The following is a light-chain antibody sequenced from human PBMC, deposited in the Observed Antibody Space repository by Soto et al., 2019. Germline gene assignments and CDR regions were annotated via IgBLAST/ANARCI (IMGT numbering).Light chain of an antibody. CDR3: SSFAGSNNFPYV. Sequence: QSVLAQPPSASGSPGQSVTISCTGTSSDVGDNYVSWYQQHPGKAPKLMIYEINKRPSGVPDRFSGSKSGNTASLTVSGLQAEDEADYYCSSFAGSNNFPYVFGTGTKLTVL. V-gene: IGLV2-8*01. J-gene: IGLJ1*01. CDR2: EIN. CDR1: SSDVGDNY.